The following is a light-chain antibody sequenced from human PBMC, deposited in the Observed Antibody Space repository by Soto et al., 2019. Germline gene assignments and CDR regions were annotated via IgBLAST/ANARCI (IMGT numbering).Light chain of an antibody. CDR1: RNIYKY. CDR3: KQSNDC. V-gene: IGKV1-5*01. Sequence: DIPITQSPSTLSASVGDRVTITCRASRNIYKYLAWYPQTPGTAPRVLIYDASSLESGVPSRFSGSGSGTEFTLTISSLQPDDCAAYYCKQSNDCFGQGTNVEMK. J-gene: IGKJ1*01. CDR2: DAS.